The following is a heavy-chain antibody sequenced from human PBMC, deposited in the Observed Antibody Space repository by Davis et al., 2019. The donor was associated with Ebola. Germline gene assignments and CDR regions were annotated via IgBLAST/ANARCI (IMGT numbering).Heavy chain of an antibody. CDR1: GGSFSGYY. CDR3: ARGWVVPEYGMDV. D-gene: IGHD2-2*01. Sequence: SETLSLTCAVYGGSFSGYYWSWIRQPPGKGLEWIGEINHSGSTNYNPSLKSRVTISVDTSKNQFSLKLSSVTAADTAVYYCARGWVVPEYGMDVWGQGTTVTVSS. CDR2: INHSGST. J-gene: IGHJ6*02. V-gene: IGHV4-34*01.